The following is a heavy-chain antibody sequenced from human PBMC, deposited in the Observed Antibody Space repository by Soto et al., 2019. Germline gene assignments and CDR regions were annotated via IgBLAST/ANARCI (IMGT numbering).Heavy chain of an antibody. V-gene: IGHV3-7*01. CDR2: INGDGSDR. CDR1: GFSSSDYW. CDR3: TRDPSWGAFDI. D-gene: IGHD7-27*01. Sequence: ELQLVQSGGGLAQPGGSLRLSCIASGFSSSDYWMAWIRQVPGKGLELVAAINGDGSDRGYLESVEGRFTIYRDNANNSVFLHLNTLTAEDTAVYFCTRDPSWGAFDIWGQGTMVTVSS. J-gene: IGHJ3*02.